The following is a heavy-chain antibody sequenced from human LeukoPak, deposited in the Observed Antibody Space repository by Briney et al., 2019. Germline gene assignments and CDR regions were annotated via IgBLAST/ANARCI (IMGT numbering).Heavy chain of an antibody. CDR3: ARDYCSSTSCYEAHAFGI. V-gene: IGHV5-51*01. Sequence: LGESLKISCKGSGYSFTSYWIGWVRQMPGKGLEWMGIIYPGDSDTRYSPSFQGQVTISADKSISTAYLQWSSLKASDTAMYYCARDYCSSTSCYEAHAFGIWGQGTMVTVPS. CDR2: IYPGDSDT. CDR1: GYSFTSYW. D-gene: IGHD2-2*01. J-gene: IGHJ3*02.